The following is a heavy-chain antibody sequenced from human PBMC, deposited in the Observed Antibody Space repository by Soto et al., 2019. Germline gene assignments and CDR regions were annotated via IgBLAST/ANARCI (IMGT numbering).Heavy chain of an antibody. D-gene: IGHD6-13*01. Sequence: SETLSLTCTVSGGSISSYYWSWIRQPPGKGLEWIGYIYYSGSTNYNPSLKSRVTISVDTSKNHFSLKLISVTAADTAVYYWARLYSSSWDDWFDPWGQGTLVTVSS. CDR2: IYYSGST. J-gene: IGHJ5*02. V-gene: IGHV4-59*08. CDR3: ARLYSSSWDDWFDP. CDR1: GGSISSYY.